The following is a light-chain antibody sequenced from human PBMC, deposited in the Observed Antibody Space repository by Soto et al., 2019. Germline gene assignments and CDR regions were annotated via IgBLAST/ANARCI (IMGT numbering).Light chain of an antibody. J-gene: IGKJ4*01. CDR1: QSVSSNY. CDR3: QQYDSLPLP. CDR2: GAS. Sequence: EIVLTQSPGTLSLSPGERATLSCRASQSVSSNYLAWYQQKPGQAPRLLIYGASSRATGIPDRFSGSGSGTDFTLTISRLEPEDFAVYSCQQYDSLPLPFGGGTRWRSN. V-gene: IGKV3-20*01.